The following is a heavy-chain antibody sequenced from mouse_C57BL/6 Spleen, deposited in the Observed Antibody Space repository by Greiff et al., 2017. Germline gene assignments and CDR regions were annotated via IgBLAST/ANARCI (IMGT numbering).Heavy chain of an antibody. J-gene: IGHJ2*01. CDR3: ATGDITTVVNYFDY. D-gene: IGHD1-1*01. Sequence: VQLQQPGAELVMPGASVKLSCKASGYTFTSYWMHWVKQRPGQGLEWIGKIDPSDSYTNYNQKFKGKFTLTVDKSSSTAYMQLSSLTSEDSAVYYCATGDITTVVNYFDYWGQGTTLTVSS. CDR1: GYTFTSYW. V-gene: IGHV1-69*01. CDR2: IDPSDSYT.